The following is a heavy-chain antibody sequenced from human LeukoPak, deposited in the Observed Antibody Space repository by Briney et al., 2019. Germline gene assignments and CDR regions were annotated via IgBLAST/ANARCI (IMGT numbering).Heavy chain of an antibody. Sequence: SETLSLTCTVSGGSISGYYRGWIRQPPGKGLEWIGYIYYSGGTNYNPSLKSRVTISVDTSKNQFSLKLSSVTAADTAMYYCASYSAYAQWGQGTLVTVSS. CDR2: IYYSGGT. D-gene: IGHD5-12*01. CDR3: ASYSAYAQ. J-gene: IGHJ4*02. V-gene: IGHV4-59*01. CDR1: GGSISGYY.